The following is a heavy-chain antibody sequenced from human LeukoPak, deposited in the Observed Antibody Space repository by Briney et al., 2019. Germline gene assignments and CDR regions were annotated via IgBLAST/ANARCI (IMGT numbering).Heavy chain of an antibody. V-gene: IGHV1-18*01. D-gene: IGHD3-10*01. CDR1: GGTFSSYA. J-gene: IGHJ4*02. CDR3: ARGFYGSGSYYNSGNYYFDY. CDR2: ISAYNGNT. Sequence: ASVKVSCKASGGTFSSYAISWVRQAPGQGLEWMGWISAYNGNTNYAQKLQGRVTMTTDTSTSTAYMELRSLRSDDTAVYYCARGFYGSGSYYNSGNYYFDYWGQGTLVTVSS.